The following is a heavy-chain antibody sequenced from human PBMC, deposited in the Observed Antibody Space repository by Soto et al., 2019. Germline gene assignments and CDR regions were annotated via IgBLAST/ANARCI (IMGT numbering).Heavy chain of an antibody. D-gene: IGHD3-3*01. CDR3: ARDRQYYDFWSAYYYYGMDV. CDR1: GGTFSSYA. Sequence: QVQLVQSGAEVKKPGSSVKVSCKASGGTFSSYAISWVRQAPGQGLEWMGGTIPIFGTANYAQKFQGRVTITADESTSTAYMELSSLRSEDTAVYYCARDRQYYDFWSAYYYYGMDVWGQGTTVTVSS. V-gene: IGHV1-69*01. CDR2: TIPIFGTA. J-gene: IGHJ6*02.